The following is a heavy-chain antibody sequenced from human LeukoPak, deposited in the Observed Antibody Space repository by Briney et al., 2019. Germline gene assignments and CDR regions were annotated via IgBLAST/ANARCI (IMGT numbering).Heavy chain of an antibody. J-gene: IGHJ6*04. V-gene: IGHV3-30*18. D-gene: IGHD2-15*01. CDR3: AKDGDYCSGGSCYRYYYGMDV. CDR1: GFTFSSYG. CDR2: ISYDGSNK. Sequence: GGSLRLSCAASGFTFSSYGMHWVRQAPGKGLEWVAVISYDGSNKYYADSVKGRFTISRDNSKNTLYLQMNSLRAEDTAVYYCAKDGDYCSGGSCYRYYYGMDVWGKGTTVTVSS.